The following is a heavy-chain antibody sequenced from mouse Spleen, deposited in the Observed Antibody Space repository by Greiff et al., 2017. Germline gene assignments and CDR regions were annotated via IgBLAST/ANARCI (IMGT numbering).Heavy chain of an antibody. CDR3: ARAPNYYGSSPFAY. CDR2: IWAGGST. CDR1: GFSLTSYG. V-gene: IGHV2-9*02. J-gene: IGHJ3*01. D-gene: IGHD1-1*01. Sequence: QVQLKESGPGLVAPSQSLSITCTVSGFSLTSYGVHWVRQPPGKGLEWLGVIWAGGSTNYNSALMSRLSISKDNSKSQVFLKMNSLQTDDTAMYYCARAPNYYGSSPFAYWGQGTLVTVSA.